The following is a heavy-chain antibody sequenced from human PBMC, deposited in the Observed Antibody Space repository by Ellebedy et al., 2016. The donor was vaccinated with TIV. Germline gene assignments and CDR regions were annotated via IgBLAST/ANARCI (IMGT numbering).Heavy chain of an antibody. J-gene: IGHJ5*02. CDR1: GGSISSSNYY. CDR3: ARQPTGYPNWFDL. D-gene: IGHD3-16*02. CDR2: IYYSGST. V-gene: IGHV4-39*01. Sequence: SETLSLTCTVSGGSISSSNYYWGWIRQPPGKGLEWIGSIYYSGSTFYNPSLKSRVTISVDTSKNQFSLKLNSVTAADTAVYYCARQPTGYPNWFDLWGRGTLVSVSS.